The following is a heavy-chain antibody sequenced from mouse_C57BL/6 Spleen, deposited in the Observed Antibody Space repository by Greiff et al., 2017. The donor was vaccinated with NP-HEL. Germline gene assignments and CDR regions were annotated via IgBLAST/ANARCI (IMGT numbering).Heavy chain of an antibody. CDR3: ARDGRYSNPFDY. D-gene: IGHD2-5*01. Sequence: VQLQQPGAELVKPGASVKMSCKASGYTFTSYWITWVKQRPGQGLEWIGDIYPGSGSTNYNEKFKSKATLTVDTSSSTAYMQLSSLTSEDSAVYYCARDGRYSNPFDYWGQGTTLTVSS. CDR1: GYTFTSYW. V-gene: IGHV1-55*01. J-gene: IGHJ2*01. CDR2: IYPGSGST.